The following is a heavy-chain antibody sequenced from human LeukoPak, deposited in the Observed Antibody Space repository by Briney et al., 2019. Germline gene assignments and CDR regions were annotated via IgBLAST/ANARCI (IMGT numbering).Heavy chain of an antibody. CDR3: ARGRRGLLWFGESYFDY. Sequence: SETLSLTCAVYGGSFSGYYWSWIRQPPGKGLEWIGEINHSGSTNYNPSLKSRVTISVDTSKNQFSLKLSSVTAADTAVYYCARGRRGLLWFGESYFDYWGQGTLVTVSS. CDR2: INHSGST. D-gene: IGHD3-10*01. CDR1: GGSFSGYY. J-gene: IGHJ4*02. V-gene: IGHV4-34*01.